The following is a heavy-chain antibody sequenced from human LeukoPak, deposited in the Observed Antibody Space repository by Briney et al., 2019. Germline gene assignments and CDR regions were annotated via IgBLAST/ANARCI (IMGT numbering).Heavy chain of an antibody. J-gene: IGHJ5*02. CDR1: RYTYTSYD. Sequence: SVKVSRKAARYTYTSYDINWVRHATGQGLKSKRWMNPNSGNTGYAQKFQGRVTMTRNTSISTAYMELSSLRSEDTAVYYCARGRGSSGYYSWFDPWGQGTLVTVSS. V-gene: IGHV1-8*01. CDR2: MNPNSGNT. D-gene: IGHD3-22*01. CDR3: ARGRGSSGYYSWFDP.